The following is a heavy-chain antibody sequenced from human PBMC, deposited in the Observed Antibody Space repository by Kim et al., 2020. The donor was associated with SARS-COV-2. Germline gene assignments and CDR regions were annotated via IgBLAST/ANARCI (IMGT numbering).Heavy chain of an antibody. D-gene: IGHD5-18*01. V-gene: IGHV3-48*03. CDR2: I. J-gene: IGHJ4*02. CDR3: ARRYSYGQIY. Sequence: IYYADSVKGRFTISRDNDKNSLYLQMNSLRAEDTAVYYCARRYSYGQIYWGQGTLVTVSS.